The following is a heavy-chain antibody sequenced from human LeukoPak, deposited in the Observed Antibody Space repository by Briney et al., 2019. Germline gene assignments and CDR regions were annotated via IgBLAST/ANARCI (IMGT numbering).Heavy chain of an antibody. CDR2: ISSSGSTI. V-gene: IGHV3-48*03. CDR1: GFTFSSYE. D-gene: IGHD7-27*01. CDR3: ARDGDLAPDVPFDY. Sequence: GSLRLSCAASGFTFSSYEMNWVRQAPGKGLEWVSYISSSGSTIYYVDSVKGRFTISRDNAKNSLYLQMNSLRAEDTAVYYCARDGDLAPDVPFDYWGQGTLVTVSS. J-gene: IGHJ4*02.